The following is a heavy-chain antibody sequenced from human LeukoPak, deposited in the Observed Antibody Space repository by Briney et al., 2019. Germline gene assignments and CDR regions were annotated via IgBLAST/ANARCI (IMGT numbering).Heavy chain of an antibody. V-gene: IGHV3-23*01. CDR3: AKDATPWNSIRDYFDS. D-gene: IGHD1-7*01. CDR2: IGGGDDI. Sequence: GGSLRLSCAASGFTFNTYAMSWVRQAPGKGLEWVSGIGGGDDIHYADSVKGRFTVSRDDSKNTLYLQMNSLRAEDTAIYFCAKDATPWNSIRDYFDSWGQGTLVTVSS. J-gene: IGHJ4*02. CDR1: GFTFNTYA.